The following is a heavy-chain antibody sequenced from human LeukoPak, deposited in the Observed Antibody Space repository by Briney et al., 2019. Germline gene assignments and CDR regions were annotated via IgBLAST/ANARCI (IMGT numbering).Heavy chain of an antibody. CDR2: IYPDDSDT. D-gene: IGHD6-13*01. CDR3: ARRQSGIAASANFPFDY. V-gene: IGHV5-51*01. CDR1: GYSFTSYW. Sequence: PGESLKISCRGCGYSFTSYWIDWVRQMPGKGLEWMGIIYPDDSDTTYSPSFQGQVTISADKSISTAYLQWSSLKASDTAMYYCARRQSGIAASANFPFDYWGQGTLVTVSS. J-gene: IGHJ4*02.